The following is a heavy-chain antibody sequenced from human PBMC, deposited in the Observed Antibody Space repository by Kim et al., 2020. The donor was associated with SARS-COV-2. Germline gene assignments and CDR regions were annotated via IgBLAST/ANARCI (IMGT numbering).Heavy chain of an antibody. V-gene: IGHV4-59*08. J-gene: IGHJ4*02. D-gene: IGHD3-9*01. CDR1: GGSISSYY. Sequence: SETLSLTCTVSGGSISSYYWSWIRQPPGKGLEWIGYIYYSGSTNYNPSLKSRGTISVDTSKNQFSLKLSSVTAADTAVYYCARTYYDILTGYYHPYYFDYWGQGTLVTVSS. CDR2: IYYSGST. CDR3: ARTYYDILTGYYHPYYFDY.